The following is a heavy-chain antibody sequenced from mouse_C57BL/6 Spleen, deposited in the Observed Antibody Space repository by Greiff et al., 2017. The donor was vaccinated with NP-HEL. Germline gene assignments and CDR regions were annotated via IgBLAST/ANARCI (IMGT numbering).Heavy chain of an antibody. CDR2: INYDGSST. CDR3: ARDHYGSSYGWYFDV. J-gene: IGHJ1*03. V-gene: IGHV5-16*01. CDR1: GFTFSDYY. Sequence: EVQRVESEGGLVQPGSSMKLSCTASGFTFSDYYMAWVRQVPEKGLEWVANINYDGSSTYYLDSLKSRFIISRDNAKNILYLQMSSLKSEDTATYYCARDHYGSSYGWYFDVWGTGTTVTVSS. D-gene: IGHD1-1*01.